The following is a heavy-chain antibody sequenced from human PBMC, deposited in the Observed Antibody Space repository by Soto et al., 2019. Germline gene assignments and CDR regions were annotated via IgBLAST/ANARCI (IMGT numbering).Heavy chain of an antibody. CDR2: ISGSGGST. CDR3: AKDEVGAVSYYYYGMDV. CDR1: GFTFSSYA. Sequence: GGSLRLSCAASGFTFSSYAMSWVRQAPGKGLEWVSAISGSGGSTYYADSVKGRFTISRDNSKNTLYLQMNSLRAEDTAVYYCAKDEVGAVSYYYYGMDVWGQGTTVTVSS. D-gene: IGHD1-26*01. J-gene: IGHJ6*02. V-gene: IGHV3-23*01.